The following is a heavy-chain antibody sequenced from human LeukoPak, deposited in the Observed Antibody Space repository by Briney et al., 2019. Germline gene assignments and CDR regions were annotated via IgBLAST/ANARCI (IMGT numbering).Heavy chain of an antibody. CDR3: AKDGNVGYSGYDFYYYYMDV. CDR1: GFTFSSYW. J-gene: IGHJ6*03. Sequence: GGSLRLSCAASGFTFSSYWMHWVRQAPGKGLVWLSRINSDGSSITYADSVKGRFTISRDNAKNTLYLEMNSLRVEDTAVYYCAKDGNVGYSGYDFYYYYMDVWGKGTTVTVSS. CDR2: INSDGSSI. V-gene: IGHV3-74*03. D-gene: IGHD5-12*01.